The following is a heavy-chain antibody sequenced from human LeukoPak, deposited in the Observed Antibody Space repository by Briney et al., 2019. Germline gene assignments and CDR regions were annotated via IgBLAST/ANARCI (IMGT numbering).Heavy chain of an antibody. V-gene: IGHV3-30*04. CDR1: GFTFSSYA. CDR3: TRPHYYDSRGVDY. CDR2: ISYDGSNK. J-gene: IGHJ4*02. Sequence: PGRSLRLSCAASGFTFSSYAMHWVRQAPGKGLEWVAVISYDGSNKYYADSVKGRFTISRDNSKNTLYLQMNSLKTEDTAVYYCTRPHYYDSRGVDYWGQGTLVTVSS. D-gene: IGHD3-22*01.